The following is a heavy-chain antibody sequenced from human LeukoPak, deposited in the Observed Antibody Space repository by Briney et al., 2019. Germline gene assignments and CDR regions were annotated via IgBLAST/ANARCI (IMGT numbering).Heavy chain of an antibody. J-gene: IGHJ4*02. CDR3: ARRPYSSSWYYFDY. Sequence: GGSLRLSCAASGFTFSDYYMGWVRQAPGKGLEWLSYISSSGSMLHYADSVKGRFTISRDNAKNSLYLQMSSLRVEDTAVYYCARRPYSSSWYYFDYWGQGTLVTVSS. CDR1: GFTFSDYY. D-gene: IGHD6-13*01. CDR2: ISSSGSML. V-gene: IGHV3-11*04.